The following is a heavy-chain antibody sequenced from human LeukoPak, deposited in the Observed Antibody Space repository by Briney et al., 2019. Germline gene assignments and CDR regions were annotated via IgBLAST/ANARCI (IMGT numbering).Heavy chain of an antibody. CDR2: ISSSSSYI. Sequence: PGGSLRLSCAASGFTFSSYSMNWVRQAPGKGLEWVSSISSSSSYIYYADSVKGRFTISRDNAKNSPYLQMNSLRAEDTAVYYCARYSSGWYDWFDPWGQGTLVTVSS. V-gene: IGHV3-21*01. CDR1: GFTFSSYS. D-gene: IGHD6-19*01. J-gene: IGHJ5*02. CDR3: ARYSSGWYDWFDP.